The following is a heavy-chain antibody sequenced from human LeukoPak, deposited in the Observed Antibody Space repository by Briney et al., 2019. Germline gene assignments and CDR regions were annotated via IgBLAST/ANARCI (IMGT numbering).Heavy chain of an antibody. CDR1: GFTFSSYG. J-gene: IGHJ5*02. Sequence: GGSLRLSCAASGFTFSSYGMHWVRQAPGKGLEWVAFIRNDGSNKYYGDSVKGRFTISRDPSKNTVYLQMDSLRPDDTALYYCAKERFDPWGQGTLVIVYS. V-gene: IGHV3-30*02. CDR3: AKERFDP. CDR2: IRNDGSNK.